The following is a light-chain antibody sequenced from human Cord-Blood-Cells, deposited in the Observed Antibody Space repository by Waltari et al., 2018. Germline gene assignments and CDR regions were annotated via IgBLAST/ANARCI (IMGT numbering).Light chain of an antibody. CDR1: QSISSY. Sequence: DIQMTQSPSSLSASVGDRVTITCRASQSISSYLHWYQQKPGKAPKLRIYAASSLQSGVPSRFSGSGSGTDFTLTISSLQPEDFATYYCQQSYSTPYTFGQGTKLEIK. CDR3: QQSYSTPYT. CDR2: AAS. J-gene: IGKJ2*01. V-gene: IGKV1-39*01.